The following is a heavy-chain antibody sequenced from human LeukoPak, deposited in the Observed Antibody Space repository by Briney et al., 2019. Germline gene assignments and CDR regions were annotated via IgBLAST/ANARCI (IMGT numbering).Heavy chain of an antibody. CDR3: AKDIARGSYPDYYFDY. Sequence: GRSLRLSCAASGFTFDDYAMHWVRQAPGKGLEWVSGISWNSGSIGYADSVKGRFTISRDNAKNPLYLQMNSLRAEDTALYYCAKDIARGSYPDYYFDYWGQGTLVTVSS. J-gene: IGHJ4*02. V-gene: IGHV3-9*01. D-gene: IGHD1-26*01. CDR1: GFTFDDYA. CDR2: ISWNSGSI.